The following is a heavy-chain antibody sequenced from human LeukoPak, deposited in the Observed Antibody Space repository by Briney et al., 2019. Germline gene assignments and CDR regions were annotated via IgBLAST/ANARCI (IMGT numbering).Heavy chain of an antibody. V-gene: IGHV4-61*01. J-gene: IGHJ3*01. Sequence: SETLSLTCTVSGDSVRGDTYYWSWIRQPPGKGLEWIGFVYYSGRTNYNASLKSRVTMSVDTSKNQFSLMLRSVTAADTAVYYCVREMTTEYYDSSGYYRQTEVFDAWGQGTMVTVSS. CDR2: VYYSGRT. CDR3: VREMTTEYYDSSGYYRQTEVFDA. D-gene: IGHD3-22*01. CDR1: GDSVRGDTYY.